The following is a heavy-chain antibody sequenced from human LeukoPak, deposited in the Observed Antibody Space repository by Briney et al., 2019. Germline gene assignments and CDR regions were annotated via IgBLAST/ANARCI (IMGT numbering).Heavy chain of an antibody. CDR1: GCTFNSYA. Sequence: ASVKVSCKASGCTFNSYAVSWVRQAPGQGLEWMGRIIPTLGLANYAQKFQGRVTITAEKSTSTAYMKMRSLRSEDNVGYYCATDPLDCGDTLNYFDPWGQGSLVTVSS. CDR3: ATDPLDCGDTLNYFDP. V-gene: IGHV1-69*04. CDR2: IIPTLGLA. D-gene: IGHD4-17*01. J-gene: IGHJ5*02.